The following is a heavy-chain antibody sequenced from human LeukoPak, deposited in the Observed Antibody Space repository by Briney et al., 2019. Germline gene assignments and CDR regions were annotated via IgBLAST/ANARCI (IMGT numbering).Heavy chain of an antibody. CDR2: IYSSGGT. D-gene: IGHD6-13*01. CDR1: GGSISNYY. V-gene: IGHV4-4*07. J-gene: IGHJ3*02. Sequence: SETLSLTCTVSGGSISNYYWSWLRQPAGKGLEWIGRIYSSGGTDYNPSLKSRVTMSVDTSKNQFSLKLRSVTAADTAVYYCARGIAAASERAFDIWGQGTMVTVSS. CDR3: ARGIAAASERAFDI.